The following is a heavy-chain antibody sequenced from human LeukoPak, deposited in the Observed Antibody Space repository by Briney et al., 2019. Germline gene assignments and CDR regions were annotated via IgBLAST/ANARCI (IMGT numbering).Heavy chain of an antibody. D-gene: IGHD2-2*01. CDR1: GFTFSSYS. Sequence: GGSLRLSCAASGFTFSSYSMNWVRQAPGKGLEWVSSISSSSSYIYYADSVKGRFTISRDNAKNSLYLQMNSLRAEDTAVYYCARDLPGYCSSTSCSSNGMDAWGQGTTVTVSS. CDR3: ARDLPGYCSSTSCSSNGMDA. J-gene: IGHJ6*02. V-gene: IGHV3-21*01. CDR2: ISSSSSYI.